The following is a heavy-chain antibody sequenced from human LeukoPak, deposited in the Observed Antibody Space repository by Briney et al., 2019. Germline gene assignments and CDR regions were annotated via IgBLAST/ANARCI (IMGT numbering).Heavy chain of an antibody. V-gene: IGHV4-34*01. CDR3: ARKGYGDPTGNFDY. J-gene: IGHJ4*02. CDR2: INHSGST. Sequence: PSETLSLTCAAYGGSFSGYYWNWIRQPPGKGLEWIGEINHSGSTNYNPSLKSRVTISVDTSKNQFSLKLSSVTAADTAVYYCARKGYGDPTGNFDYWGQGTLVTVSS. D-gene: IGHD4-17*01. CDR1: GGSFSGYY.